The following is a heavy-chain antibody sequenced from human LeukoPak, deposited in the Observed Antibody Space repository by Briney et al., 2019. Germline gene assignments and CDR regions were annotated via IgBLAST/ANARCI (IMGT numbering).Heavy chain of an antibody. CDR3: ARDRCSSTTCSPDY. V-gene: IGHV3-30*02. D-gene: IGHD2-2*01. CDR1: GFTFSNCA. CDR2: IRYDGSIK. Sequence: GGSLRLSCAASGFTFSNCAMHWVRQAPGKGLEWVAFIRYDGSIKYYVDSVKGRFTISRDNPKNTVYLQMNSLRTEDTAVYYCARDRCSSTTCSPDYWGQGTLVTVSS. J-gene: IGHJ4*02.